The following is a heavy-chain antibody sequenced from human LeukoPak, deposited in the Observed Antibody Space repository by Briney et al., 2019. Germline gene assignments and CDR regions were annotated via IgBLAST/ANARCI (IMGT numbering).Heavy chain of an antibody. CDR2: IKQDGSEK. V-gene: IGHV3-7*01. Sequence: GGSLRLSRAASGFTFSRYWMSWVRQAPGRGLEWVANIKQDGSEKYYVDSVKGRFTISRDNAKNSLYLQMNSLRVEDTAVYYCAREAGTGDYWGQGTLVTVSS. CDR1: GFTFSRYW. CDR3: AREAGTGDY. D-gene: IGHD1-14*01. J-gene: IGHJ4*02.